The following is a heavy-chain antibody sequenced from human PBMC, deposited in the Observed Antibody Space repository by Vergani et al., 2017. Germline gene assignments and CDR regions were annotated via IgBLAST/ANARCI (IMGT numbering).Heavy chain of an antibody. D-gene: IGHD2-2*01. J-gene: IGHJ4*02. CDR1: GFTFSSYG. CDR3: AKGRYQPDRSFDY. Sequence: QVQLVESGGGVVQPGRSLRLSCAASGFTFSSYGMHWVRQAPGKGLEWVAVISYDGSNKYYADSVKGRFTISRDNSKNTLYLQMNSLRAEDTAVYYCAKGRYQPDRSFDYWGQGTLVTVSS. CDR2: ISYDGSNK. V-gene: IGHV3-30*18.